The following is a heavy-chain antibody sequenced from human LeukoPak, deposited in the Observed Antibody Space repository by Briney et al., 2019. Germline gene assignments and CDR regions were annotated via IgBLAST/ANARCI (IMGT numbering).Heavy chain of an antibody. V-gene: IGHV3-21*01. CDR1: GFSFRTYA. D-gene: IGHD6-13*01. J-gene: IGHJ4*02. CDR3: ARGLSSWFDY. Sequence: GGSLRLSCGTSGFSFRTYAMTWVRQAPGKGLEWVSSISSSSSYIYYADSVKGRFTISRDNAKNSLYLQMNSLRAEDTAVYYCARGLSSWFDYWGQGTLVTVSS. CDR2: ISSSSSYI.